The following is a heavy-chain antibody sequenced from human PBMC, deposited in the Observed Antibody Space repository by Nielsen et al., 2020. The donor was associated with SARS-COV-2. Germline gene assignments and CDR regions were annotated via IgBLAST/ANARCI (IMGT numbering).Heavy chain of an antibody. V-gene: IGHV3-11*06. D-gene: IGHD6-19*01. CDR2: ISSSSSYT. CDR3: ARESVTGTDAFDI. CDR1: GFTFSDYY. Sequence: GGSLRLSCAASGFTFSDYYMSWIRQAPGKGLEWVSYISSSSSYTNYADSVKGRFTISRDNAENSLSLQMNSLRAEDTAVYYCARESVTGTDAFDIWGQGTLVTVSS. J-gene: IGHJ3*02.